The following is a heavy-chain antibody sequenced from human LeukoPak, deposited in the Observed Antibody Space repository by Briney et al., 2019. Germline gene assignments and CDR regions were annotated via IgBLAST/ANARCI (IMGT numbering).Heavy chain of an antibody. Sequence: ASVKVSCKASGYTVTVYYIHWVRQAPGQGLERRGWINPNSGGTNYAQKFQGSITMTRDTSISTAYMELRRLRSDDTAVYYCAREGDSSSIAAAVDGGEFDYWGQGTLVTVSS. V-gene: IGHV1-2*02. CDR1: GYTVTVYY. J-gene: IGHJ4*02. CDR2: INPNSGGT. D-gene: IGHD6-13*01. CDR3: AREGDSSSIAAAVDGGEFDY.